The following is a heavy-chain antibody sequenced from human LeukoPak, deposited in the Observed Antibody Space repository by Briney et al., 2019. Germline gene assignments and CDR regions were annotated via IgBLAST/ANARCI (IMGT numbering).Heavy chain of an antibody. J-gene: IGHJ4*02. V-gene: IGHV4-34*01. CDR2: INHSGST. CDR1: GGSFSGYY. D-gene: IGHD6-19*01. Sequence: PSETLSLTCAVYGGSFSGYYWSWIRQPPGKGLEWIGEINHSGSTNYNPSLKSRVTISVDTSKNQFSLKLSSVTAADTAVYYCARDSSHSVASDYWGQGTLVTVSS. CDR3: ARDSSHSVASDY.